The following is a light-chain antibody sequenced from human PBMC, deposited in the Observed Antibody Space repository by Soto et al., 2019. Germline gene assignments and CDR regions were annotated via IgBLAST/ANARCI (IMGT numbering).Light chain of an antibody. CDR2: DAS. Sequence: EIVLTQSPATLSLSPGERAALSCRASQSVSSYLAWYQQKPGQAPRLLIYDASKRAPGIPARFSGSGSGTEFALTISSLQSEDFAVYYCQQYNNWPRMFGQGTKVDIK. J-gene: IGKJ1*01. CDR3: QQYNNWPRM. CDR1: QSVSSY. V-gene: IGKV3D-15*01.